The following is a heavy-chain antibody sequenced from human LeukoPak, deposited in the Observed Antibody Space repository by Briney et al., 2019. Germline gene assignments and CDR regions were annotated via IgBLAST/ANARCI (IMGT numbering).Heavy chain of an antibody. D-gene: IGHD3-22*01. CDR2: IYTSGST. V-gene: IGHV4-4*09. CDR3: ARGYDSSGYYYVGY. Sequence: PSETLSLTCTVSGGSISSYYWSWIRQPPGKGLEWIGYIYTSGSTNYNPSLKSRVTISVDTSKNQFSLKLSSVTAADTAVYYCARGYDSSGYYYVGYWGQGTLVTVSS. CDR1: GGSISSYY. J-gene: IGHJ4*02.